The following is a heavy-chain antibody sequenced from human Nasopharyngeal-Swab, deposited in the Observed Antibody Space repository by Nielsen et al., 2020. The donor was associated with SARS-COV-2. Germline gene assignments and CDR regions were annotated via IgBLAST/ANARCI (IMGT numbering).Heavy chain of an antibody. V-gene: IGHV3-30-3*01. CDR2: ISYDGSNK. Sequence: GGSLRLSCAASGFTFSSYAMHWVRQAPGKGLEWVAVISYDGSNKYYADSVKGRFTISRDNSKNTLYLQMNSLRAEDTAVYYCARDYAAGTVGYWGQGTLVTVSS. CDR3: ARDYAAGTVGY. J-gene: IGHJ4*02. D-gene: IGHD6-13*01. CDR1: GFTFSSYA.